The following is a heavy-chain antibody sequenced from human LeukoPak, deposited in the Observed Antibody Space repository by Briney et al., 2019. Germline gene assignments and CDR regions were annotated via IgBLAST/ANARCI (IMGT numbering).Heavy chain of an antibody. CDR2: ISYSGTT. CDR3: ARRSPSGYYFDY. V-gene: IGHV4-59*08. Sequence: PSETLSLTCAVYGGSISSFYWSWIRQPPGKGLEWIGYISYSGTTNYNPSLKSRVTISVDTSKIQFSLRLSSLTAADTAIYYCARRSPSGYYFDYWGQGTLVTVSS. CDR1: GGSISSFY. J-gene: IGHJ4*02. D-gene: IGHD3-22*01.